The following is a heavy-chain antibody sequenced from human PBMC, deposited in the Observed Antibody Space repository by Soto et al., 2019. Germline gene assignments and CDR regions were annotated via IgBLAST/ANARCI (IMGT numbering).Heavy chain of an antibody. V-gene: IGHV4-59*04. J-gene: IGHJ5*02. CDR1: GGSISSYY. CDR2: IYYSGST. CDR3: ATQEVGGTYVYTFDP. D-gene: IGHD1-26*01. Sequence: PSETLSLTCTVSGGSISSYYWSWIRQPPGNGLEWIGYIYYSGSTYYNPSLKSRVTISLDTSKNQFSLKLSSVTAADTAVYYCATQEVGGTYVYTFDPWGQGTLVTVSS.